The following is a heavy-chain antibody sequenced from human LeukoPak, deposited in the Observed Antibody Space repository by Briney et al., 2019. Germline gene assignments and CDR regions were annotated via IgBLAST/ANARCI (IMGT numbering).Heavy chain of an antibody. D-gene: IGHD1-14*01. CDR1: GFTFDDYG. Sequence: GGSLGLSCAASGFTFDDYGMSWVRQAPGKGLEWVSGINWNGGSTGYADPVKGRFTISRDNAKNSLYLQMNSLRAEDTALYHCAREYKRYMDVWGKGTTVTVSS. V-gene: IGHV3-20*01. CDR3: AREYKRYMDV. J-gene: IGHJ6*03. CDR2: INWNGGST.